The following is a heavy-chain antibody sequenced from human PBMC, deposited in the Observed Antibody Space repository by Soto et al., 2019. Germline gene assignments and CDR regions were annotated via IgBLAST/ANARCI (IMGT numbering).Heavy chain of an antibody. CDR3: ARGIATGQLDP. J-gene: IGHJ5*02. CDR1: GYTFTRYT. CDR2: INPDNGNT. V-gene: IGHV1-3*01. Sequence: QVQLVQSGAEVKKPGASVKMSCKASGYTFTRYTMNWVRQAPGQRLEWMGWINPDNGNTKSSQKFQDRVIITRDTSASTAYMDLSRLGSEDTAVYYCARGIATGQLDPWGQGTLVTVSS. D-gene: IGHD3-3*01.